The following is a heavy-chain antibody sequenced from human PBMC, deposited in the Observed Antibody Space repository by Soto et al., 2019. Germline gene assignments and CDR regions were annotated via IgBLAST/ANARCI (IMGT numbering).Heavy chain of an antibody. Sequence: QVQLVESGGGVVQPGRSLRLSCAASGFTFSSYGMHWVRQAPGKGLEWVAVISYDGSYKYYADSVKGRFTISRDNSKDTLYLQMNSLRAEDTAVYYCARGFQGYPLDYWGQGTLVTVSS. V-gene: IGHV3-30*03. CDR2: ISYDGSYK. J-gene: IGHJ4*02. D-gene: IGHD1-1*01. CDR1: GFTFSSYG. CDR3: ARGFQGYPLDY.